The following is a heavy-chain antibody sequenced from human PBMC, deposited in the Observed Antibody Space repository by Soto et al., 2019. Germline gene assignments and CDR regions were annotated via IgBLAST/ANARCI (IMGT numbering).Heavy chain of an antibody. Sequence: SETLSLTCTVSGDSISSYYWSWIRQPPGKGLEWIGYIYYSGSTNYNPSLKSRVSISVDTSKNQFSLKLDSVTAADTAVYYCAKDADTSGFYKWFDPWGQGTLVTVSS. CDR3: AKDADTSGFYKWFDP. J-gene: IGHJ5*02. V-gene: IGHV4-59*01. D-gene: IGHD3-22*01. CDR2: IYYSGST. CDR1: GDSISSYY.